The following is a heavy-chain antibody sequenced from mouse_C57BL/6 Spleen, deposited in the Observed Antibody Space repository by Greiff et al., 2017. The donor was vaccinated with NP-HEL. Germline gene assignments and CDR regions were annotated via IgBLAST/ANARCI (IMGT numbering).Heavy chain of an antibody. CDR2: IYPGDGDT. V-gene: IGHV1-80*01. J-gene: IGHJ4*01. CDR3: ARFRSFYAMDY. D-gene: IGHD1-1*01. CDR1: GYAFSSYW. Sequence: QVQLKQSGAELVKPGASVKISCKASGYAFSSYWMNWVKQRPGKGLEWIGQIYPGDGDTNYNGKFKGKATLTADKSSSTAYMQLSSLTSEDSAVYFCARFRSFYAMDYWGQGTSVTVSS.